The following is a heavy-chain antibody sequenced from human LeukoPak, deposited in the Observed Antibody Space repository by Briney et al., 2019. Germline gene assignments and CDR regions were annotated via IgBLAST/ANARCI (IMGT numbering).Heavy chain of an antibody. Sequence: SQTLSLTCAVSGVSISSGGYSWRWIRQPPGKGLEWIGYIYHSGSTYYNPSLKSRVTISVDRSKNQFSLKLSSVTAADTAVYYCARDEGYSYGYNWFDPWGQGTLVTVSS. CDR1: GVSISSGGYS. D-gene: IGHD5-18*01. V-gene: IGHV4-30-2*01. CDR3: ARDEGYSYGYNWFDP. CDR2: IYHSGST. J-gene: IGHJ5*02.